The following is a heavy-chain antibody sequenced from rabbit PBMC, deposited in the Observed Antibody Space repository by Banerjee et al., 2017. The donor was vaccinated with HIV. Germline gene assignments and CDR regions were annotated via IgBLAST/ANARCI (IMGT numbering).Heavy chain of an antibody. CDR1: GFSFSSGYD. Sequence: QSLEESGGDLVKPGASLTLTCKASGFSFSSGYDMCWVRQAPGKGLEWIACIYGGSTAYIYYASWAKGRFTISKTSSTTVTLQMTSLTAADTATYFCAREGYGDGTGDYTYFNLWGPGTLVTVS. V-gene: IGHV1S40*01. CDR2: IYGGSTAYI. CDR3: AREGYGDGTGDYTYFNL. J-gene: IGHJ4*01. D-gene: IGHD7-1*01.